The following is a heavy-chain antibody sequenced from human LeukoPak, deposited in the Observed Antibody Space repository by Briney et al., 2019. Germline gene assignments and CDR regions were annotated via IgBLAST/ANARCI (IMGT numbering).Heavy chain of an antibody. CDR3: AKFSGSYYYYYAMDV. CDR1: GFTFSSYG. Sequence: GGSLRLSCAASGFTFSSYGMHWVRQAPGKGLEWVAVISYDGSNKYYADSVKGRFTISRDNSKNTLYLQMDGLGAENTAVYYCAKFSGSYYYYYAMDVWGQGTTVTVSS. D-gene: IGHD1-26*01. V-gene: IGHV3-30*18. J-gene: IGHJ6*02. CDR2: ISYDGSNK.